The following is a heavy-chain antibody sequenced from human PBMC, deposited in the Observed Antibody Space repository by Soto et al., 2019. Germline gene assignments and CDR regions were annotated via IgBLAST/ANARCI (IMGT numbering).Heavy chain of an antibody. V-gene: IGHV5-10-1*01. CDR2: IDPSDSYT. J-gene: IGHJ4*02. Sequence: PGESLKISCKGSGYSFTSYWISWVRQMPGKGLEWMGRIDPSDSYTNYSPSFQGHVTISANKSISTAYLQWSSLKASDTAMYYCARHKNEYCSSTSCYAFDYWGQGTLVTVSS. CDR1: GYSFTSYW. D-gene: IGHD2-2*01. CDR3: ARHKNEYCSSTSCYAFDY.